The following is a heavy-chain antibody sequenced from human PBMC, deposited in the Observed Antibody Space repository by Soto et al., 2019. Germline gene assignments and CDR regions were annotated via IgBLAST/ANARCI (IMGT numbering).Heavy chain of an antibody. V-gene: IGHV3-30*18. CDR3: AKDPSYGSTRTWQPFDY. J-gene: IGHJ4*02. CDR1: GFTFSSYG. Sequence: QVQLVESGGGVVQPGRSLRLSCAASGFTFSSYGMHWVRQAPGKGLEWVAVISYDGSNKYYADSVKGRFTISRDNSKNTLYLQMNSLRAEDTAVYYCAKDPSYGSTRTWQPFDYWGQGTLVTVSS. D-gene: IGHD2-8*01. CDR2: ISYDGSNK.